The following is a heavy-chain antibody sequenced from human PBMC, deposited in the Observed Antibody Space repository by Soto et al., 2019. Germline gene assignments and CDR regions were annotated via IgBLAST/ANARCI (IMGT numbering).Heavy chain of an antibody. CDR1: GYTFTYYY. J-gene: IGHJ4*02. Sequence: ASVKASCKASGYTFTYYYIHWVRQAPGQGLEWMGIINPSAGSTSYAQKFQGRVTMTRDTSTSTVYMELGSLRSEDTAVFYCARSPYSSGSYYPIDYWGQGTLVTVSS. D-gene: IGHD3-22*01. CDR2: INPSAGST. CDR3: ARSPYSSGSYYPIDY. V-gene: IGHV1-46*01.